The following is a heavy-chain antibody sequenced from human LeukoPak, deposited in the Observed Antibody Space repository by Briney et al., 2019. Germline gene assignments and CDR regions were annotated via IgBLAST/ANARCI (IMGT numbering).Heavy chain of an antibody. CDR3: AKDHSPNYYYYYYMDV. V-gene: IGHV3-23*01. Sequence: GGSLRLSCAASGFTFSSYAMSWVRQAPGKGLEWVSAISGSGGSTYYADSVKGRFTISRDNSKNTLYLQMNSLRAEDTAVYYCAKDHSPNYYYYYYMDVWGKGTTVTISS. D-gene: IGHD2-21*01. CDR1: GFTFSSYA. CDR2: ISGSGGST. J-gene: IGHJ6*03.